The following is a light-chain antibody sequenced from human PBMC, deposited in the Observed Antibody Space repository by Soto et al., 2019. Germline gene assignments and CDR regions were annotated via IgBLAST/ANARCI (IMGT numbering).Light chain of an antibody. V-gene: IGLV2-14*01. J-gene: IGLJ1*01. CDR2: EVS. CDR1: SSDVGGYNY. CDR3: SSYTSSSTLV. Sequence: QSVLTQPASVSGSPGQSITISCTGTSSDVGGYNYVSWYQQHPGKAPKLMIYEVSYRPSGVSNRFSGSKSGYTASLTISGLQAEDEADYYYSSYTSSSTLVFGTGTKVTVL.